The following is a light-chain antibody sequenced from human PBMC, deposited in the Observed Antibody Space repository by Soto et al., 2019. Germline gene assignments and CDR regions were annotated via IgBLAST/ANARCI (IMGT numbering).Light chain of an antibody. Sequence: QSVLTQPPSASGAPGQRVTISCSGSSSNIGSNTVNWYQQLPGTAPKLLIYTNNQRPSGVRDRFSGSRSGTSASLAISGLXSEDEADYYCAAWDDSLNGFVFGTGTKVTVL. V-gene: IGLV1-44*01. CDR1: SSNIGSNT. CDR3: AAWDDSLNGFV. CDR2: TNN. J-gene: IGLJ1*01.